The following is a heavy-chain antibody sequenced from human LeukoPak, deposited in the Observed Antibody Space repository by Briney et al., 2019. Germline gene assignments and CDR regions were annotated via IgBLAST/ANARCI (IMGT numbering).Heavy chain of an antibody. CDR1: GFIFSDSY. V-gene: IGHV3-11*01. Sequence: GGSLRLSCTTSGFIFSDSYMSWIRQAPWKGLEWISYISGSGRTIDYADFVKGRFSISRDNSKNSLYLQMNSLRADDTAVYYCARDLHVGAIRRFDPWGQGTLVTVSS. J-gene: IGHJ5*02. CDR2: ISGSGRTI. D-gene: IGHD2-21*01. CDR3: ARDLHVGAIRRFDP.